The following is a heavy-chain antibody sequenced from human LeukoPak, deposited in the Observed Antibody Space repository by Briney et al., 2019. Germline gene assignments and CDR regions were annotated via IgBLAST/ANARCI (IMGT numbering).Heavy chain of an antibody. J-gene: IGHJ6*03. CDR2: VYYSGST. D-gene: IGHD2-15*01. Sequence: SETLSLTCTVSGGSISSYYWSWIRQPPGKGLEWIGYVYYSGSTNYNPSLKSRVTLLVDTSKNQFSLSLSSVTAADTAVYYCARVLRYCSGGNCYSGGLGYMDVWGKGTTVTISS. CDR3: ARVLRYCSGGNCYSGGLGYMDV. CDR1: GGSISSYY. V-gene: IGHV4-59*01.